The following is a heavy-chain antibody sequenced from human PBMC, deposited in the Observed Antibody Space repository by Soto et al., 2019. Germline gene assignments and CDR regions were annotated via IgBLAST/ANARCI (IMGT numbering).Heavy chain of an antibody. CDR3: ARVEVVVVAATMEAFDI. J-gene: IGHJ3*02. Sequence: QVQLVQSGAEVKKPGSSVKVSCKASGGTFSSYAISWVRQAPGQGLEWMGGIIPIFGTANYAQKFQGRVTITADESTSTAYMELSSLRSEDTAVYYCARVEVVVVAATMEAFDIWGQGTMVTVSS. CDR1: GGTFSSYA. D-gene: IGHD2-15*01. V-gene: IGHV1-69*01. CDR2: IIPIFGTA.